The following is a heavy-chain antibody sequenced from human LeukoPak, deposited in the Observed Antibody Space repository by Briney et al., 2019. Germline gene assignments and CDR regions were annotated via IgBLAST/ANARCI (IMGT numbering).Heavy chain of an antibody. CDR1: GFTFDDYA. J-gene: IGHJ4*02. D-gene: IGHD5-18*01. CDR2: ISWNSGSI. CDR3: AKDGYSYGPKNFDY. Sequence: PGRSLRLSCAASGFTFDDYAMHWVRQAPGKGLEGVSGISWNSGSIGYADPLKGRFTISRDNAKNSLYLQMNSLRAEDTALYYCAKDGYSYGPKNFDYWGQGTLVTVSS. V-gene: IGHV3-9*01.